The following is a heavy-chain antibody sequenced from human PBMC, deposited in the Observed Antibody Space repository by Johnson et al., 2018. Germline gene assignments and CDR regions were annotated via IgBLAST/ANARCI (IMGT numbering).Heavy chain of an antibody. CDR1: GFTFSSYA. CDR2: ISGSGGST. V-gene: IGHV3-23*04. J-gene: IGHJ6*03. Sequence: EVQLGESGGGLVQPGGSLRLSCAASGFTFSSYAMSWVRQAPGTGLEWVSAISGSGGSTYYAASVKGRFTISRDNSKNTLYLQMNSLRAEDTAVYYCASYPDYYYYYMDVWGKGTTVTVSS. CDR3: ASYPDYYYYYMDV. D-gene: IGHD3-16*01.